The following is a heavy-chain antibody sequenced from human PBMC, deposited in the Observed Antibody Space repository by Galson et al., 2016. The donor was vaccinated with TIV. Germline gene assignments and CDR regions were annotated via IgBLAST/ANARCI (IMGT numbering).Heavy chain of an antibody. Sequence: SVKVSCKASGYTFTGYYIHWVRQAPGQGLEWMGRINPSNDVTDYAQNFQGRVTMTRDTSISTAYMELSRLTYDDTAVYYCARSYYYDSSAYYFDYWGQGTLVTVSS. V-gene: IGHV1-2*06. D-gene: IGHD3-22*01. CDR3: ARSYYYDSSAYYFDY. CDR1: GYTFTGYY. CDR2: INPSNDVT. J-gene: IGHJ4*02.